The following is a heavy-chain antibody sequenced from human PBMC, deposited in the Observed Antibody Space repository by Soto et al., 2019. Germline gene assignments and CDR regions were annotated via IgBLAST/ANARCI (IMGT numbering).Heavy chain of an antibody. CDR1: GGSISSYY. V-gene: IGHV4-59*08. CDR2: IHYSGST. J-gene: IGHJ4*02. CDR3: ARRWGRTFDY. Sequence: SETLSLTCTVSGGSISSYYWSWIRQPPGKGLEWIGYIHYSGSTNYNPSLKSRVTISVDTSKNQFSLKLSSVTAADTAVYYCARRWGRTFDYWGQGTLVTVPQ. D-gene: IGHD1-26*01.